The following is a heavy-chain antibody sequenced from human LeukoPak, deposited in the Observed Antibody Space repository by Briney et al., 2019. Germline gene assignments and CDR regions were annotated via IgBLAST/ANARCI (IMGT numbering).Heavy chain of an antibody. CDR1: GYSFTSYW. Sequence: AGESLKISCKGSGYSFTSYWIGWVRQMPGKGLEWMGIIYPGDSDTRYSPSFQGQVTISADKSISTAYLQWSSLKASDTAMYYCARLVVRAAAALYYFDYWGQGTLVTVSS. CDR3: ARLVVRAAAALYYFDY. V-gene: IGHV5-51*01. J-gene: IGHJ4*02. D-gene: IGHD6-13*01. CDR2: IYPGDSDT.